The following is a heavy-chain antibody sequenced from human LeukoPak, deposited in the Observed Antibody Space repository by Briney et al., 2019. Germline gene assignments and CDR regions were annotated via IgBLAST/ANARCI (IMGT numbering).Heavy chain of an antibody. Sequence: ASVKVSCKASGYTFTGYYMHWVRQAPGQGLEWMGWINPNSGGTNYAQKFQGRVTMTRDTSTSTAYMELRSLRSDDTAVYYCARGVAVAGTVSRKNWFDPWGQGTLVTVSS. V-gene: IGHV1-2*02. CDR2: INPNSGGT. CDR3: ARGVAVAGTVSRKNWFDP. J-gene: IGHJ5*02. D-gene: IGHD6-19*01. CDR1: GYTFTGYY.